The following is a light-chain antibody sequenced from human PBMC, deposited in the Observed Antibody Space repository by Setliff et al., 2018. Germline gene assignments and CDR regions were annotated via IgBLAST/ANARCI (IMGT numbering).Light chain of an antibody. Sequence: QSALTQPRSVSGSPGQSVTISCTGTSSDVGGYNYVSWYKQHPGEAPQLMIYAVTKRPSGVSNRFSGSKSGKAASLTISGLQAEDEADYYCCSYVRGSAYVFGTGTKVAVL. J-gene: IGLJ1*01. V-gene: IGLV2-11*01. CDR2: AVT. CDR1: SSDVGGYNY. CDR3: CSYVRGSAYV.